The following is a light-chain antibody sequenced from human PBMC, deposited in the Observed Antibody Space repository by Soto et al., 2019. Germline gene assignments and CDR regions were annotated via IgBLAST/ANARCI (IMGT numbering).Light chain of an antibody. V-gene: IGKV3-15*01. CDR2: GAS. Sequence: EIVMPQSPATLSVSQGERATLSCSASQSVSSNLAWYQQKPGQAPRLLIYGASTRATGITARFSGSGSGTEFTLPISSLQSEDFAGYYCQQYNNWPQTFGQGTKVELQ. J-gene: IGKJ1*01. CDR1: QSVSSN. CDR3: QQYNNWPQT.